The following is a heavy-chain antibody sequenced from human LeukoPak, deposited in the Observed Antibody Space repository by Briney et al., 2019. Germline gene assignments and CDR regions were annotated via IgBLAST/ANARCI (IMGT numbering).Heavy chain of an antibody. CDR1: GGSFSGYY. V-gene: IGHV4-34*01. CDR2: INHSGST. Sequence: SETLSLTCAVYGGSFSGYYWSWIRQPPGKGLEWIGEINHSGSTNYNPSLKSRVTISVDTSKNQFSLKLSSVTAADTAVYYCARGRGYSGYDTSYYYYYGMDVWGQGTTVTVSS. D-gene: IGHD5-12*01. J-gene: IGHJ6*02. CDR3: ARGRGYSGYDTSYYYYYGMDV.